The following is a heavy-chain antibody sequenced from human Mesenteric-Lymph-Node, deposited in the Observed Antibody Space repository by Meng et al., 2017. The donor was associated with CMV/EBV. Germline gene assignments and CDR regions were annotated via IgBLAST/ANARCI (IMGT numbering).Heavy chain of an antibody. Sequence: GESLKISCAASGFTVSSNYMSWVRQAPGKGLEWVSVIYSGGSTYYADSVKGRFTISRDNSKNTLYLQMNSLRAEDTAVYYCARYKTSTIFGVVIPLGWFDPWGQGTLVTVSS. V-gene: IGHV3-53*01. J-gene: IGHJ5*02. CDR2: IYSGGST. CDR1: GFTVSSNY. CDR3: ARYKTSTIFGVVIPLGWFDP. D-gene: IGHD3-3*01.